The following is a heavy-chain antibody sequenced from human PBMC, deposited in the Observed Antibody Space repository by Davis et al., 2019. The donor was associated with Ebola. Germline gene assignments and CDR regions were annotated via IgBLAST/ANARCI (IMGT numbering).Heavy chain of an antibody. CDR1: GFTFRRYA. J-gene: IGHJ3*02. CDR3: AREGDHYGSESHRDGFDI. CDR2: MTYSGGRT. Sequence: PGGSLRLSCAASGFTFRRYAMSWVRQAPGKGLEWVSSMTYSGGRTYLADSVQGRFTVSRDYFKDILYLQMNSLRVEDTAVYYCAREGDHYGSESHRDGFDIWGRGTMVAVSS. V-gene: IGHV3-23*01. D-gene: IGHD3-10*01.